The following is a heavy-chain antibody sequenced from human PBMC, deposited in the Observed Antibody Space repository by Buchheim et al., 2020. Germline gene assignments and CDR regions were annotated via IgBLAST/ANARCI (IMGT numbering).Heavy chain of an antibody. Sequence: QLQLQESGPGLVKPSETLSLTCTVSGGSISSSSYYWGWIRQPPGKGLEWIGSIYYSGSTYYNPSLKSRVTISVDTSKNQFSLKLSSVTAADTAVDYCAAIVLMVYAQIDYWGQGTL. V-gene: IGHV4-39*07. CDR1: GGSISSSSYY. D-gene: IGHD2-8*01. J-gene: IGHJ4*02. CDR3: AAIVLMVYAQIDY. CDR2: IYYSGST.